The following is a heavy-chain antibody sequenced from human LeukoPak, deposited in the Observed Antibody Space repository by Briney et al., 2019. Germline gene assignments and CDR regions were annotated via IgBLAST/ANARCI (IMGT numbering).Heavy chain of an antibody. CDR3: AKGGISSAAGLDY. V-gene: IGHV3-23*01. Sequence: PGGSLRLSCAASGFTFSDYYMSWLRQAPGKGLEWVSSISGSGNTYYADSVKGRFTVSRDNSKNTLYLQVNSLSAEDTAVFYCAKGGISSAAGLDYWGQGTLVTVSS. D-gene: IGHD6-13*01. CDR2: ISGSGNT. J-gene: IGHJ4*02. CDR1: GFTFSDYY.